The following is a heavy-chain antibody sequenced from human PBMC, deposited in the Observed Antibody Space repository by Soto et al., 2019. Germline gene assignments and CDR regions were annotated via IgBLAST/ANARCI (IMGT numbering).Heavy chain of an antibody. J-gene: IGHJ4*02. V-gene: IGHV3-30-3*01. CDR3: ARDRWGTETTPFEY. D-gene: IGHD4-17*01. CDR2: ISYDGSNT. CDR1: GFTFSSYA. Sequence: QVQLVESGGGVVQPGNSLRLSCAASGFTFSSYAMHWVRQAPGKGLDWVAVISYDGSNTNYADSVKGRFTISRDNSKNTLDLQMNSLRGEATAIYYCARDRWGTETTPFEYWGQGTLVTVSS.